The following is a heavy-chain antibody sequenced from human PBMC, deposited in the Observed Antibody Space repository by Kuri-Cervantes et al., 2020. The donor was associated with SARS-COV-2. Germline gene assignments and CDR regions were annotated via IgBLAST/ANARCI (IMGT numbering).Heavy chain of an antibody. CDR2: IWYDGSNK. Sequence: GGSLRLSCVASGFTFSNYAIHWVRQVPGKGLEWVAVIWYDGSNKYYVDSVKGRFTISRDNSKNTLYLQMNSLRAEDTAVYYCAAELVAAYGMDVWGQGTTVTVSS. CDR3: AAELVAAYGMDV. J-gene: IGHJ6*02. D-gene: IGHD1-7*01. CDR1: GFTFSNYA. V-gene: IGHV3-33*08.